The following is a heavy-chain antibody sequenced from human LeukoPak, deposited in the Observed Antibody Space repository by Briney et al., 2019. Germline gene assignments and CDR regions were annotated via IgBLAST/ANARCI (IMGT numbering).Heavy chain of an antibody. J-gene: IGHJ4*02. D-gene: IGHD5-18*01. CDR2: ISSNGGNT. CDR3: ARDQGYNYGYGFDY. Sequence: GGSLRLSCAASGFTFSSFAMPWVRQAPGKGLEYVSSISSNGGNTYYANSVKGRFTISRDNSKNTLYLQMGSLRAEDMAVYYCARDQGYNYGYGFDYWGQGTLVTVSS. CDR1: GFTFSSFA. V-gene: IGHV3-64*01.